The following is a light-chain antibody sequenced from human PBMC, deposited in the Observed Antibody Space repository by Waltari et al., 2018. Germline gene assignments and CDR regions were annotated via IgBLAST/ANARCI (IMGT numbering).Light chain of an antibody. Sequence: DIQMTQSPSSLSASVGERVTITCQASDEIRNFLNWYHQKPGEAPKVLIYDASNLEMVVPSRFGGSGFGTDFTLTISSLQPEDVGSYYCQQYDNVVRTFGGGTKVEIK. CDR1: DEIRNF. CDR2: DAS. J-gene: IGKJ4*01. V-gene: IGKV1-33*01. CDR3: QQYDNVVRT.